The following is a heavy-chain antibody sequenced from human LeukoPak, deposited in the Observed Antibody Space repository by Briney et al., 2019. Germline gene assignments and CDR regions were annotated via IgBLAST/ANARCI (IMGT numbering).Heavy chain of an antibody. V-gene: IGHV1-24*01. CDR3: ATRGLRNYDSSGNFDY. CDR2: FDPEDGET. Sequence: ASVKVSCKVSGYTLTELSMHWVRQAPGKGLEWMGGFDPEDGETIYAQKFQGRVTMTEDTSTDTAYMELSSLRSEDTAVYYCATRGLRNYDSSGNFDYWGQGTVVTVSS. J-gene: IGHJ4*02. D-gene: IGHD3-22*01. CDR1: GYTLTELS.